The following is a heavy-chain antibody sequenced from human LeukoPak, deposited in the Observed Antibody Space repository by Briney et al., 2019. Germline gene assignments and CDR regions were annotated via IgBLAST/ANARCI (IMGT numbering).Heavy chain of an antibody. D-gene: IGHD2-2*01. Sequence: ASVKVSCKASGYTFTSYYMHWVRQATGQGLEWMGWMNPNSGNTGYAQKFQGRVTMTRNTSISTAYMELSSLRSEDTAVYYCATYPDIVVVPAANAFDIWGQGTMVTVSS. V-gene: IGHV1-8*02. CDR1: GYTFTSYY. J-gene: IGHJ3*02. CDR3: ATYPDIVVVPAANAFDI. CDR2: MNPNSGNT.